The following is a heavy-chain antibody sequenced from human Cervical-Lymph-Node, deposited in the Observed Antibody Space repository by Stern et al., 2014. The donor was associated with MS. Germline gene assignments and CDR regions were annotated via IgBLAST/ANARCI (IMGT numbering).Heavy chain of an antibody. V-gene: IGHV4-30-2*01. J-gene: IGHJ3*01. CDR3: ARGGVIYTQDRNGFDV. CDR1: GGSISSGGSS. Sequence: VQLVESGSGQAKPSQTLSLTCAVSGGSISSGGSSWNWIRQPPGKGLEGIGFIYHSGSTYYNPSLKGRVFISVDTSNNQYALNISSVTAADTAVYYCARGGVIYTQDRNGFDVWGQGTMVTVSS. D-gene: IGHD2-21*01. CDR2: IYHSGST.